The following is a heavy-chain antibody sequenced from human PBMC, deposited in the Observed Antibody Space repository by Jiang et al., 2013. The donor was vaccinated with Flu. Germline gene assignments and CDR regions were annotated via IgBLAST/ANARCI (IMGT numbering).Heavy chain of an antibody. CDR1: GYTFTSYY. J-gene: IGHJ3*02. Sequence: SGAEVKKPGAPVKVSCKASGYTFTSYYMHWVRQAPGQGLEWMGIINPSGGSTSYAQKFQGRVTMTRDTSTSTVYMELSSLRSEDTAVYYCARSSMGPRVAFDIWGQGTMVTVSS. CDR2: INPSGGST. CDR3: ARSSMGPRVAFDI. V-gene: IGHV1-46*01. D-gene: IGHD1-26*01.